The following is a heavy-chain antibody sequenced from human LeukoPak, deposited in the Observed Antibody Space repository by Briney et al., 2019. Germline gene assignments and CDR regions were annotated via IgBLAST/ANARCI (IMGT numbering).Heavy chain of an antibody. CDR1: GGSFSGYY. J-gene: IGHJ4*02. CDR2: INHSGST. CDR3: ARVYYYGSGSYYHYGFDY. Sequence: SETLSLTCAVHGGSFSGYYWSWIRQPPGKGLEWIGEINHSGSTNYNPSLKSRVTISVDTSKNQFSLKLSSVTAADTAVYYCARVYYYGSGSYYHYGFDYWGQGTLVTVSS. V-gene: IGHV4-34*01. D-gene: IGHD3-10*01.